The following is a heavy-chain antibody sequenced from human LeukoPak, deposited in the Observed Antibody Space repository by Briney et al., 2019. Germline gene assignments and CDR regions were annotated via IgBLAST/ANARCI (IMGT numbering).Heavy chain of an antibody. CDR1: GFTFSSYS. CDR3: ARDRSYYDSRGGLDY. V-gene: IGHV3-21*01. D-gene: IGHD3-22*01. J-gene: IGHJ4*02. Sequence: PGGSLRLSCAASGFTFSSYSMNWVRQAPGKGLEWVSSISSSSSYIYYADSVKGRFTISRDNAKNSLYLQMNSLRAEDTAVYYCARDRSYYDSRGGLDYWGQGTLVTVSS. CDR2: ISSSSSYI.